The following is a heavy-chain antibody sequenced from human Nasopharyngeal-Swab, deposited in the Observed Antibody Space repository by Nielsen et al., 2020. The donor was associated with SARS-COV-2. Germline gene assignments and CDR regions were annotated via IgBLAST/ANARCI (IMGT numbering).Heavy chain of an antibody. Sequence: SVTVSFQSSGYTFPRYGISWVRPAPAQGLEWMGWISSYNGNTNYAQKLQGRVTMTTDTSTSTAYMELRSLRSDDTAVYYCPRDRIIQPQYYYYYGMDVWGQGTTVTVSS. V-gene: IGHV1-18*01. CDR2: ISSYNGNT. J-gene: IGHJ6*02. CDR3: PRDRIIQPQYYYYYGMDV. D-gene: IGHD3-3*01. CDR1: GYTFPRYG.